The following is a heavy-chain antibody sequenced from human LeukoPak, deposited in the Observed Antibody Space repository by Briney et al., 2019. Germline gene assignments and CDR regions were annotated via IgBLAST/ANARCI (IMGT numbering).Heavy chain of an antibody. D-gene: IGHD3-10*01. J-gene: IGHJ4*02. Sequence: ASVKVSCKASGYTFTSYGISWVRQAPGQGLEWMGWISAYNGNTNYAQKLQGRVTMTTDTSTSTAYMELRNLRSDDTAVYYCARVYYGSGSYYNGGLWFDYWGQGTLVTVSS. CDR1: GYTFTSYG. CDR3: ARVYYGSGSYYNGGLWFDY. V-gene: IGHV1-18*01. CDR2: ISAYNGNT.